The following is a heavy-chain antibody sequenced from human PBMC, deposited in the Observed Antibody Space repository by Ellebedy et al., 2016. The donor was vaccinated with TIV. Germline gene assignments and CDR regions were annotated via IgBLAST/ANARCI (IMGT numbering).Heavy chain of an antibody. CDR1: GFTFDDYA. J-gene: IGHJ4*02. D-gene: IGHD4-17*01. CDR3: AKDRNGDYVVYFDY. V-gene: IGHV3-9*01. Sequence: SLKISCAASGFTFDDYAMHWVRQAPGKGLEWVSGISWNSGSIGYADSVKGRFTISRDSSKNTLFLQMNSLRAEDTAIYYCAKDRNGDYVVYFDYWGQGTLVTVSS. CDR2: ISWNSGSI.